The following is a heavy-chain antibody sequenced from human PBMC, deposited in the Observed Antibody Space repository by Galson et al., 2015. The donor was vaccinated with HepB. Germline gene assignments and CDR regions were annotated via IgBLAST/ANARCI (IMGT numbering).Heavy chain of an antibody. CDR3: ARDGQLMVRGVIRLWGWFDP. V-gene: IGHV3-30-3*01. Sequence: SLRLSCAASGFTFSSYAMHWVRQAPGKGLEWVAVISYDGSNKYYADSVKGRFTISRDNSKNTLYLQMNSLRAEDTAVYYCARDGQLMVRGVIRLWGWFDPWGQGTLVTVSS. CDR1: GFTFSSYA. CDR2: ISYDGSNK. D-gene: IGHD3-10*01. J-gene: IGHJ5*02.